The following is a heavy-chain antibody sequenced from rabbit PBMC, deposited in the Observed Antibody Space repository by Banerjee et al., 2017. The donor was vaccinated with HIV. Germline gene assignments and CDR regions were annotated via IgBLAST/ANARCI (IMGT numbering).Heavy chain of an antibody. V-gene: IGHV1S40*01. CDR3: ARGVYGGSRGIQYYFNL. J-gene: IGHJ4*01. CDR2: IDTGSDSA. D-gene: IGHD4-2*01. Sequence: QQLEESGGGLVKPGASLTLTCTASGFSFSSSYYMCWVRQAPGKGPEWIGCIDTGSDSAYYASWAKGRFTISKTSSTTVTLQMTSLTAADTATYFCARGVYGGSRGIQYYFNLWGPGTLVTVS. CDR1: GFSFSSSYY.